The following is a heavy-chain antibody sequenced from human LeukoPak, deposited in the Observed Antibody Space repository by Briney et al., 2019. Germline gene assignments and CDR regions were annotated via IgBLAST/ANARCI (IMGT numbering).Heavy chain of an antibody. Sequence: SETLSLTCTVSGGSISSYYWSWIRQPPGKGLEWIGYIYYSGSTNYNPSLKSRVTISVDTSKNQFSLKLSSVTAADTAVYYCAREGAASGFPLPLDWFDPWGQGTLVTVSS. V-gene: IGHV4-59*12. CDR3: AREGAASGFPLPLDWFDP. J-gene: IGHJ5*02. CDR2: IYYSGST. D-gene: IGHD6-13*01. CDR1: GGSISSYY.